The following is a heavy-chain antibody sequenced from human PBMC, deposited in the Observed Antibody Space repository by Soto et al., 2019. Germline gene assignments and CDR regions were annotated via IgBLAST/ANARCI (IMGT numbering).Heavy chain of an antibody. J-gene: IGHJ5*02. D-gene: IGHD3-10*01. CDR2: IWYDGSNK. V-gene: IGHV3-33*01. Sequence: TGGSLRLSCAASGFTFSSYGMHWVRQAPGKGLEWVAVIWYDGSNKYYADSVKGRFTISRDNSKNTLYLQMNSLRAEDTAVYYCARDSAVYYYGSGSHFDPWGQGTLVTVSS. CDR3: ARDSAVYYYGSGSHFDP. CDR1: GFTFSSYG.